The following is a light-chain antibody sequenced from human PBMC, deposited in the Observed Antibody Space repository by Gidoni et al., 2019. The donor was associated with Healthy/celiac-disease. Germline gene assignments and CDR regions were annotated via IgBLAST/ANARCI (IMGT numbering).Light chain of an antibody. CDR3: QQRSNWPPGST. J-gene: IGKJ5*01. CDR2: DAS. Sequence: EIVLTQSPATLSLSPGERATLSCRASQSVSSYLAWYQQKPGQAPRLLIYDASNRATGIPARFSGSGSGTDFTLTISSLEQEDFAVYYCQQRSNWPPGSTFGQGTRLEIK. V-gene: IGKV3-11*01. CDR1: QSVSSY.